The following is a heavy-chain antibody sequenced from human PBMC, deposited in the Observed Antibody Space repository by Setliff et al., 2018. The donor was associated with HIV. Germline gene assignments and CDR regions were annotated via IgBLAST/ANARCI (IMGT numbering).Heavy chain of an antibody. V-gene: IGHV4-59*01. D-gene: IGHD1-26*01. CDR1: GGSISTYY. Sequence: NPSETLSLTCTVSGGSISTYYWSWIRQPPGKGLEWIGSIYFTGSSDNNPSLKSRVTLSVDTSKHQFSLKLSSVTAADPAVYYCARGRKAVGDWFDPWGQGIQVTVSS. CDR2: IYFTGSS. CDR3: ARGRKAVGDWFDP. J-gene: IGHJ5*02.